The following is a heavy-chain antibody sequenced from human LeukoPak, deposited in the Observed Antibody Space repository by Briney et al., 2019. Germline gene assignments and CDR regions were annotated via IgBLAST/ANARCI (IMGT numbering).Heavy chain of an antibody. CDR1: GHSYNTDSF. V-gene: IGHV4-38-2*02. D-gene: IGHD6-6*01. CDR3: ARAARPSNNWFDP. J-gene: IGHJ5*02. Sequence: PSETLSLTCNVSGHSYNTDSFWGWIRQPPGKGLEWIGSIHERGSAFYNPSLKSRVAISIDTSKNQFSLKVNSVLAADTAVYYCARAARPSNNWFDPWGQGTLVTVSS. CDR2: IHERGSA.